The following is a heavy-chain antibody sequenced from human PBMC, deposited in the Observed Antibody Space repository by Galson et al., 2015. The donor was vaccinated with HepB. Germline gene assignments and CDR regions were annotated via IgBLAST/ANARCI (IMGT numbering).Heavy chain of an antibody. V-gene: IGHV3-21*04. CDR3: ARGSPTSFYHYYMDG. J-gene: IGHJ6*03. Sequence: SCAASGFTFSAYSINWIRQAPGKGLEWVSSISSSSTFIYYGDSMKGRFTVSRDDAKNVVILEMNSLKVEDTAIYYCARGSPTSFYHYYMDGWGKGTTVTVSS. CDR2: ISSSSTFI. D-gene: IGHD2/OR15-2a*01. CDR1: GFTFSAYS.